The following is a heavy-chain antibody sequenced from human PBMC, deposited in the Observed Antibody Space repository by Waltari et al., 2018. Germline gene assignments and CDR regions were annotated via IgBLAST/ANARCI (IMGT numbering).Heavy chain of an antibody. CDR1: GVSCDSSIIYY. J-gene: IGHJ3*02. Sequence: QVQLQESGPGLVKPSATLSLTCSVSGVSCDSSIIYYWSVIRQPAGRGLEWIGLVYSTASTRSNPSLESRVTMSVDMSKKQFSLRLRSVTAADTAVYYCATASTDDRYAFDIWGQGTVVTVSS. D-gene: IGHD3-16*02. CDR3: ATASTDDRYAFDI. V-gene: IGHV4-4*07. CDR2: VYSTAST.